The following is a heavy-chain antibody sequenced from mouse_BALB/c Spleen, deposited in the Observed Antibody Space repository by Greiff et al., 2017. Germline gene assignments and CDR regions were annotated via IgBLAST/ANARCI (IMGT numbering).Heavy chain of an antibody. CDR2: INPYNDGT. J-gene: IGHJ4*01. CDR3: ARGSLYYGYDLYAMDY. V-gene: IGHV1-14*01. Sequence: LQESGPELVKPGASVKMSCKASGYTFTSYVMHWVKQKPGQGLEWIGYINPYNDGTKYNEKFKGKATLTSDKSSSTAYMELSSLTSEDSAVYYCARGSLYYGYDLYAMDYWGQGTSVTVSS. D-gene: IGHD2-2*01. CDR1: GYTFTSYV.